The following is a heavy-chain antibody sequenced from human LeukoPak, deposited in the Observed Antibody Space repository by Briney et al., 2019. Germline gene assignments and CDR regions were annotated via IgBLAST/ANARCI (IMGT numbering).Heavy chain of an antibody. Sequence: GGSLRLSCAASGFTFSSYGMHWVRQAPGKGLVWVSRINTDGSSTSYADSVKGRFTISRDNAKNTLYLQMNSLRAEDTAVYYCARERLVIRGAGAFDIWGQGTMVTVSS. CDR1: GFTFSSYG. D-gene: IGHD2/OR15-2a*01. V-gene: IGHV3-74*01. J-gene: IGHJ3*02. CDR3: ARERLVIRGAGAFDI. CDR2: INTDGSST.